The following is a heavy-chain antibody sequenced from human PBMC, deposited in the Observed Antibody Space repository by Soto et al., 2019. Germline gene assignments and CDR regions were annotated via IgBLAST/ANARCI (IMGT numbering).Heavy chain of an antibody. J-gene: IGHJ4*02. D-gene: IGHD1-26*01. V-gene: IGHV1-2*04. CDR3: AREGVGARGGIDY. CDR2: INPNSGGT. CDR1: GYTFTGYY. Sequence: ASVKVSCKASGYTFTGYYMHWVRQAPGQGLEWMGWINPNSGGTNHAQKFQGWVTMTRDTSISTAYMELSRLRSDDTAVYYCAREGVGARGGIDYWGQGTLVTVSS.